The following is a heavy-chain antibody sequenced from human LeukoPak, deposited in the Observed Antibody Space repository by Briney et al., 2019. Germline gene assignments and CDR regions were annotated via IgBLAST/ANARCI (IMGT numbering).Heavy chain of an antibody. D-gene: IGHD5-18*01. CDR2: IESDGSTT. Sequence: GGSLRLSCAASGFTFSSYWMHWVRQAPGKGLMLVSRIESDGSTTNYADSVKGRFTISRDNAKNTLYLQMNSLRAEDTAVYYCARGEDREYSFGSFSWGQGTMVTVSS. V-gene: IGHV3-74*01. J-gene: IGHJ3*01. CDR3: ARGEDREYSFGSFS. CDR1: GFTFSSYW.